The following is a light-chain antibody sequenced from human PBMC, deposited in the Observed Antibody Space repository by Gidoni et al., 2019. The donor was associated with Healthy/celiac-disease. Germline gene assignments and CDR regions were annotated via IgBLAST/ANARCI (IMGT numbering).Light chain of an antibody. J-gene: IGKJ1*01. CDR2: LGS. CDR1: QSLLHSNGYNY. V-gene: IGKV2-28*01. CDR3: MQALQTPRT. Sequence: DIVITQSPLSLPVTPGEPASIACRSSQSLLHSNGYNYWDWYLQKPGQSPQLLIYLGSNRASGVPDRFSGSGSGTDFTLKISRVEAEDVGVYYCMQALQTPRTFGQGTKVEIK.